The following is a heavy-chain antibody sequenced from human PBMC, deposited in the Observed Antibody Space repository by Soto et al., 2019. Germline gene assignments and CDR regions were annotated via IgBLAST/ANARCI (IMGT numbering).Heavy chain of an antibody. Sequence: QVQLVQSGAEVKKPGASVKVSCKASGYTFTSYGISWVRQAPGQGLEWMGWISAYNGNTNYAQKLQGRVTMTTDTSTSTGYMEMRSLRSDDTAVYYCASSYCGGDCYSVYYYYGMDVWGQGTTVTVSS. J-gene: IGHJ6*02. CDR2: ISAYNGNT. CDR3: ASSYCGGDCYSVYYYYGMDV. V-gene: IGHV1-18*01. D-gene: IGHD2-21*02. CDR1: GYTFTSYG.